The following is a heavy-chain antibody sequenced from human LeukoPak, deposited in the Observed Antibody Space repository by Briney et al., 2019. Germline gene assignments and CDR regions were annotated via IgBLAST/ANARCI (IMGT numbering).Heavy chain of an antibody. V-gene: IGHV3-7*01. D-gene: IGHD3-10*01. CDR2: IRQDGSQK. J-gene: IGHJ4*02. Sequence: PGGSLRLSCAASGFTFSSYWVSWVRQAPGKGLEWVATIRQDGSQKYYVDSVKGRFTISRDNAKNSLYLQMNSLRAEDTAVYYCARDLRVLWFGELSHPPSFDYWGQGTLVTVSS. CDR3: ARDLRVLWFGELSHPPSFDY. CDR1: GFTFSSYW.